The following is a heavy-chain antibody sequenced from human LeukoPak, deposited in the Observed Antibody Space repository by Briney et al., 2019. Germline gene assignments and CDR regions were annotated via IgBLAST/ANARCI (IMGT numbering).Heavy chain of an antibody. CDR2: MNIKSGDR. Sequence: GASVRVSCKASGYTFTTYDINWVQQVTGQGLEWMGWMNIKSGDRGYAQKFQGRVTMTRDTSINTAYMELSSLRSDDTAVYYCARVVGSIDYWGQGTLVTVSS. D-gene: IGHD4-11*01. J-gene: IGHJ4*02. CDR3: ARVVGSIDY. CDR1: GYTFTTYD. V-gene: IGHV1-8*01.